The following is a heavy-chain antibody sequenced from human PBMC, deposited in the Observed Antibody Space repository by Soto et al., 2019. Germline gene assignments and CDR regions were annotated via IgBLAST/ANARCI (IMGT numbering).Heavy chain of an antibody. Sequence: GALTVFCAASVLSFSSYDMSWVRQAPGKGLEWVSTISGSGGSTYYADSVKGRFTISRDNSKNTLYLQINSVRAEETAVYYFAKGGISWVTTLYYFDYWGQGTLVTVSS. CDR2: ISGSGGST. V-gene: IGHV3-23*01. D-gene: IGHD4-17*01. CDR3: AKGGISWVTTLYYFDY. J-gene: IGHJ4*02. CDR1: VLSFSSYD.